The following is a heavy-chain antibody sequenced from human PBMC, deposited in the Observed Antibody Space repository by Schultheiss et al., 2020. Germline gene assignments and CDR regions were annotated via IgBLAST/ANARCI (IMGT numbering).Heavy chain of an antibody. CDR1: GGSMSSYY. V-gene: IGHV4-4*08. CDR2: IYYTGST. Sequence: SQTLSLTCTVSGGSMSSYYWSWIRQPPGKGLEWIGYIYYTGSTSYNPSLKSRVTISVDTSKNQFSLKLSSVTAADTAVYYCARDPYCSGGSCYFNWFDPWGQGTLVTVSS. J-gene: IGHJ5*02. CDR3: ARDPYCSGGSCYFNWFDP. D-gene: IGHD2-15*01.